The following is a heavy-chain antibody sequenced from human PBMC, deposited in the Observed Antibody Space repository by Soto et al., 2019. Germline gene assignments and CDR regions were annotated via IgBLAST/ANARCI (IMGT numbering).Heavy chain of an antibody. V-gene: IGHV1-18*01. D-gene: IGHD3-3*01. J-gene: IGHJ6*02. CDR3: ARDTRLSQAYDFWSGSNHFYGYYGMDV. CDR2: ISAYNGNT. Sequence: QVQLVQSGAEVKKPGASVKVSCKASGYTFTSYGISWVRQAPGQGLEWMGWISAYNGNTNYAQKLQGRVTITTDTSTRTVYMEMRSLRSDDTAVYYCARDTRLSQAYDFWSGSNHFYGYYGMDVWGQGTTVTVSS. CDR1: GYTFTSYG.